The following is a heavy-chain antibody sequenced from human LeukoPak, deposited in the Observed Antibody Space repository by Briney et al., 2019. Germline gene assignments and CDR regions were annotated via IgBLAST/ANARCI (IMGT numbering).Heavy chain of an antibody. CDR1: GGSISSGGYF. Sequence: SETLSLTCTVSGGSISSGGYFWSWIRQHPGKGLEWIGYIYYTGSTYYNPSLKSRLTMSVDTSGGQFSLKLTSVTAADTAVYYCARDHVTSVSTAFDTWGQGTLVIVSS. V-gene: IGHV4-31*03. D-gene: IGHD4-17*01. CDR2: IYYTGST. CDR3: ARDHVTSVSTAFDT. J-gene: IGHJ5*02.